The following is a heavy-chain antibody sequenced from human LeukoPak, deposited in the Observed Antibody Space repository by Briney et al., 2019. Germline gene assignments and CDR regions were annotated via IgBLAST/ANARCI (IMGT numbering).Heavy chain of an antibody. Sequence: QPGGSLRLSCVASGFTFSSYAMHWVRQAPGKGLEWVAVISYDGSNKYYADSVKGRFTISRDNSKNTLYLQMNSLRAEDTAVYYCAREYYYDSSGPFDYWGQGTLVTVSS. D-gene: IGHD3-22*01. V-gene: IGHV3-30*01. CDR1: GFTFSSYA. CDR2: ISYDGSNK. CDR3: AREYYYDSSGPFDY. J-gene: IGHJ4*02.